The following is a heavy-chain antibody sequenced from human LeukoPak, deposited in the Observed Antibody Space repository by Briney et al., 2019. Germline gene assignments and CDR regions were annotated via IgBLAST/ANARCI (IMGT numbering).Heavy chain of an antibody. J-gene: IGHJ5*02. CDR1: GYSFTSYW. CDR3: ARHGYSSGWYGWFDP. D-gene: IGHD6-19*01. V-gene: IGHV5-51*01. Sequence: GESLKISCKDSGYSFTSYWIGWVRQMPGKGLEWMGIIYPGDSDTRYSPSFQGQVTISADKSISTAYLQWSSLKASDTAMYYCARHGYSSGWYGWFDPWGQGTLVTVSS. CDR2: IYPGDSDT.